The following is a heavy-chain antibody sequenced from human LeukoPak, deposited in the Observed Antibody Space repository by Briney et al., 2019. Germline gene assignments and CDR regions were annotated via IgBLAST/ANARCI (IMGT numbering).Heavy chain of an antibody. CDR3: ARIRFLEWLSTHYYGMDV. Sequence: VASVKVSCKASGYTFTSYGISWVRQAPGQGLEWMGWINPNSGGTNYAQKFQGRVTMTRDTSISTAYMELSRLRSDDTAVYYCARIRFLEWLSTHYYGMDVWGQGTTVTVSS. CDR2: INPNSGGT. V-gene: IGHV1-2*02. J-gene: IGHJ6*02. CDR1: GYTFTSYG. D-gene: IGHD3-3*01.